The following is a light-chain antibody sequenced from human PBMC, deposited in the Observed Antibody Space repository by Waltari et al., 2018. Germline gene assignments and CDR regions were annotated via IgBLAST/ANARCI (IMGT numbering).Light chain of an antibody. CDR1: RLNIGTHY. Sequence: SVLTQPPPVSPGRKVPLSCTGARLNIGTHYVSWYQQFPGTAPKLLIYDDNKRPSGIPDRFSGSKAGTSATLDITGLQTGDEADLYCGTWDSSLSEVVFGGGTKLTVV. CDR3: GTWDSSLSEVV. J-gene: IGLJ2*01. CDR2: DDN. V-gene: IGLV1-51*01.